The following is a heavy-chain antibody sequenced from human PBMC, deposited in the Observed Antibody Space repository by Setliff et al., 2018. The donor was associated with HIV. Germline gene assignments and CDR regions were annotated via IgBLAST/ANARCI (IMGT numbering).Heavy chain of an antibody. J-gene: IGHJ1*01. D-gene: IGHD2-15*01. CDR1: NVSINSYY. CDR2: IYSSGST. Sequence: SETLSLTCTVSNVSINSYYWSWIRQPAGRALEWIGRIYSSGSTNYNPSLKSRVKMSIDTSKNQFSLKLSSATATDTAVYFCARDPYCSGDGCFRYYQHWGRGTLVTVLL. V-gene: IGHV4-4*07. CDR3: ARDPYCSGDGCFRYYQH.